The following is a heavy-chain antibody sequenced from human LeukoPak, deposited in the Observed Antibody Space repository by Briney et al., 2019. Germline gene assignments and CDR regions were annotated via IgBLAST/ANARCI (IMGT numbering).Heavy chain of an antibody. CDR2: INPNSGGT. Sequence: ASVKVSCKASGYTFTGYYMHWVRQAPGQGLEWMGWINPNSGGTNYAQKFQGWVTMTRDTSISTAYMELSRLRSDDTAVYYCARSRTGYSSGLIKWLWFDPWGQGTLVTVSS. V-gene: IGHV1-2*04. D-gene: IGHD6-19*01. CDR3: ARSRTGYSSGLIKWLWFDP. CDR1: GYTFTGYY. J-gene: IGHJ5*02.